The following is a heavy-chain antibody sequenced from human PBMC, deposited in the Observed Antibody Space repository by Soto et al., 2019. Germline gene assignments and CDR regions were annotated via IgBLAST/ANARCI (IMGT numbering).Heavy chain of an antibody. J-gene: IGHJ4*01. CDR2: VSAYNGEK. CDR1: GYTFTNYE. Sequence: ASAKVSCKASGYTFTNYEINCVRQAPGQGLEWLGCVSAYNGEKRYAQRVQARVIMTTDTSTTTAYMELRSLRSDDTAVYYCSRGTSIPASGDYWGQGTLVTVSS. D-gene: IGHD6-6*01. V-gene: IGHV1-18*01. CDR3: SRGTSIPASGDY.